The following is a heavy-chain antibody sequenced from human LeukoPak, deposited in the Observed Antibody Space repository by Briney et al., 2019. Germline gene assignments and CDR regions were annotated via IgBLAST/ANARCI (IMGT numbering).Heavy chain of an antibody. CDR1: GFTFSSTW. J-gene: IGHJ4*02. CDR3: TRDPRHLDS. V-gene: IGHV3-74*01. Sequence: GGSLRPSCAASGFTFSSTWMHWFRQVPGKGPVWVSRIHSDGSTTIYADSVKGRFTISRDNARNTLYLQMSSLRVEDTAVYYCTRDPRHLDSWGQGTLVTVSS. D-gene: IGHD6-6*01. CDR2: IHSDGSTT.